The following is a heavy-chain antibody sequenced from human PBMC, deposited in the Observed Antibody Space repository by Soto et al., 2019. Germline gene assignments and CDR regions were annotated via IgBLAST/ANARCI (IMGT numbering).Heavy chain of an antibody. CDR2: IYYSGST. V-gene: IGHV4-39*01. CDR3: ARHQCKGPAATGRFDP. J-gene: IGHJ5*02. D-gene: IGHD2-15*01. CDR1: GGSISSSSYY. Sequence: PSETLSLTCTVSGGSISSSSYYWGWIRQPPGKGLEWIGNIYYSGSTYYNPSLKSRVTISVDTSKNQFSLKLSSVTAADTAVYYCARHQCKGPAATGRFDPWGQVTLVTFSS.